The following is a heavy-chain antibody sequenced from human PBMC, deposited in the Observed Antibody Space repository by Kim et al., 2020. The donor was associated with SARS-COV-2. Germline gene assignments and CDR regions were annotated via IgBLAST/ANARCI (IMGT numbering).Heavy chain of an antibody. D-gene: IGHD6-19*01. CDR2: ISSSSSYI. J-gene: IGHJ4*02. V-gene: IGHV3-21*01. Sequence: GGSLRLSCAASGFTFSSYSMNWVRQAPGKGLEWVSSISSSSSYIYYADSVKGRFTISRDNAKNSLYLQMNSLRAEDTAVYYCARTAISSGWPDYWGQGTLVTVSS. CDR1: GFTFSSYS. CDR3: ARTAISSGWPDY.